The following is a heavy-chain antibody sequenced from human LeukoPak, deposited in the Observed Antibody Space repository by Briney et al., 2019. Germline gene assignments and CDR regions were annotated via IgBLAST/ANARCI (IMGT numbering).Heavy chain of an antibody. J-gene: IGHJ6*03. CDR3: GKDGLNWNWPHCYYMDV. CDR1: TFTLNNYR. Sequence: GGSQTLSCAASTFTLNNYRMHWVRQAPGEGLEWVVFIRFDGSNKLYIVSVKGRFTISRDNSKTTLSLKMHSMRTEDTSVYYCGKDGLNWNWPHCYYMDVWGRGTTVTVSS. V-gene: IGHV3-30*02. CDR2: IRFDGSNK. D-gene: IGHD1-7*01.